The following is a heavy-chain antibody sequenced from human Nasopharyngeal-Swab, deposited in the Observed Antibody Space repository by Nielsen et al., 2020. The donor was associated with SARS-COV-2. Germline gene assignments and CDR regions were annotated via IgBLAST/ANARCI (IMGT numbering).Heavy chain of an antibody. CDR3: ARESPAGDAFDI. J-gene: IGHJ3*02. V-gene: IGHV3-7*01. CDR2: IKQDGSEK. Sequence: WIRQPPGKGLEWVANIKQDGSEKYYVDSVEGRFTISRDNAKNSLYLQMNSLRAEDTAVYYCARESPAGDAFDIWGQGTMVTVSS. D-gene: IGHD1-14*01.